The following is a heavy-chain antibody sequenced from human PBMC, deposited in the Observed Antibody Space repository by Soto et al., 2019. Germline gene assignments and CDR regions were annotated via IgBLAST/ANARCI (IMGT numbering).Heavy chain of an antibody. D-gene: IGHD1-26*01. Sequence: EVQLLESGGGLVQPGGSLRLSCAASGFPFSPSAMNLVRQAPGKGLEWVSIISASSDAAYYPESVKGRFASSRDNSKNSLYLQMNILRAEDTAVYYCAKYSGSYPVYNGLSLWGQGTTVTVS. CDR3: AKYSGSYPVYNGLSL. CDR2: ISASSDAA. CDR1: GFPFSPSA. J-gene: IGHJ6*02. V-gene: IGHV3-23*01.